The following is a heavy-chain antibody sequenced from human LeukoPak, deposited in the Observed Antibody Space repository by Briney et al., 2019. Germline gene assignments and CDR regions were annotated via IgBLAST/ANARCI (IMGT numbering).Heavy chain of an antibody. CDR2: IIPILGMA. Sequence: RGASVKVSCKASGYTFTSYGISWVRQAPGQGLEWMGKIIPILGMAHYAQKFQGRVTITADKSTSTAYMELSSLRSEDTAVYYCVREVGYGDYVSTNNWFDPWGQGTLVTVSS. V-gene: IGHV1-69*04. J-gene: IGHJ5*02. CDR1: GYTFTSYG. D-gene: IGHD4-17*01. CDR3: VREVGYGDYVSTNNWFDP.